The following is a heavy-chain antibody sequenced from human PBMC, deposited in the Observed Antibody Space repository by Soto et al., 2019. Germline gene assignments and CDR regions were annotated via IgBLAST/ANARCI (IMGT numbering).Heavy chain of an antibody. CDR2: IYYSGST. CDR3: ARVEGAYCGGDCSSRDFDI. Sequence: SETLSLTCTVSGGSISSYYWSWIRQPPGKGLEWIGYIYYSGSTNYNPSLKSRVTISVDTSKNQFSLKLSSVTAADTAVYYCARVEGAYCGGDCSSRDFDIWGQGTMVTVSS. V-gene: IGHV4-59*01. CDR1: GGSISSYY. D-gene: IGHD2-21*02. J-gene: IGHJ3*02.